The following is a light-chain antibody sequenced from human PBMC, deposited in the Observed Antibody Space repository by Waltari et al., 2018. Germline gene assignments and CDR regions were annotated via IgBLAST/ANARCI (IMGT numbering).Light chain of an antibody. CDR2: RNN. V-gene: IGLV1-47*01. CDR3: GTWDDSLSGWV. Sequence: QSVLTQQPYASGTPGQRVTTTCSRRRSNIESNSLYCYQQLPGTAPKLLFYRNNQRPSGVPDRFSGSKSGTSASLAISGLRSEDEADYYCGTWDDSLSGWVFGGGTKLTVL. CDR1: RSNIESNS. J-gene: IGLJ3*02.